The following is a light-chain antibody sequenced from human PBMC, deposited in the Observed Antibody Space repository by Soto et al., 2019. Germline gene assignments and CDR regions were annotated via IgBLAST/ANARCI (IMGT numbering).Light chain of an antibody. Sequence: DIQMTQSPSSLSASVGDRVTITCRASQRFSSYLNWYQQKPGKAPKLLMYAASSLQSGVPSRFSGSGSGTDFTLTISSLQPEDVATYYCQKYNTVPRTFGQGTKVEI. CDR2: AAS. V-gene: IGKV1-39*01. CDR1: QRFSSY. J-gene: IGKJ1*01. CDR3: QKYNTVPRT.